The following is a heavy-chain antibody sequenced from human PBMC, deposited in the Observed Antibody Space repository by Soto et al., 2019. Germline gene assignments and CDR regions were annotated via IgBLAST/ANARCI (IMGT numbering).Heavy chain of an antibody. CDR2: MYPNNGQT. J-gene: IGHJ5*02. CDR3: ATMISGLIHWLDP. V-gene: IGHV1-8*01. Sequence: QVQLVQSGAEVKRPGASVKVSCKASGDTFSNFDFNWVRQATGQGPEWMGWMYPNNGQTAYARTFQGRVTMTWNSSTSTAYMELSSLTSKDTAVSYCATMISGLIHWLDPWGQGTLVTVSS. D-gene: IGHD3-16*01. CDR1: GDTFSNFD.